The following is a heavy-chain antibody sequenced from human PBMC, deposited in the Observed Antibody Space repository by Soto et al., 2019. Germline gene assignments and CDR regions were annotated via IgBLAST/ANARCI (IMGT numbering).Heavy chain of an antibody. D-gene: IGHD6-13*01. CDR3: ERTPGGGSSWYYIDV. Sequence: TLSLTCTVSGGSISSGGYYWSWIRQHPGKGLEWIGYIYYSGSTYYNPSLKSRVTISVDTSKNQFSLKLSSVTAADTAVYYCERTPGGGSSWYYIDVWGQGNTVTVSS. J-gene: IGHJ6*02. CDR2: IYYSGST. V-gene: IGHV4-31*03. CDR1: GGSISSGGYY.